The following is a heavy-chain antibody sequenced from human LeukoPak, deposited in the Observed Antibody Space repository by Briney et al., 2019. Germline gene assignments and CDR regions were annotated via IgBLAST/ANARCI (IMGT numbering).Heavy chain of an antibody. Sequence: QPGGSLRLSCAAPGFTFSSYAMPWVRQAPGKGLEWVAVISYDGSNKYYADSVKGRLTISTDNSKNTLYLQMGSLRAEDTAVYYCAKDTSSPIFGVAYSFDSWGQGALVTVSS. V-gene: IGHV3-30-3*01. CDR2: ISYDGSNK. J-gene: IGHJ4*02. CDR1: GFTFSSYA. CDR3: AKDTSSPIFGVAYSFDS. D-gene: IGHD3-3*01.